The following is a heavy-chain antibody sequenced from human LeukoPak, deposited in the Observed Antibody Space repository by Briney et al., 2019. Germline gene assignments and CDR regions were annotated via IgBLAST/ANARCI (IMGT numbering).Heavy chain of an antibody. J-gene: IGHJ1*01. CDR1: GFTFSRYW. Sequence: AGSLRLSCAASGFTFSRYWMHWVRQAPGKGLVWVSRIKSDGSTNYADSVKGRFTISRDNAKNTVSLQMNSLRAEDTGVYYCARAPAEIGGYYPEYFRHWGQGILVTVSS. V-gene: IGHV3-74*01. CDR3: ARAPAEIGGYYPEYFRH. CDR2: IKSDGST. D-gene: IGHD3-22*01.